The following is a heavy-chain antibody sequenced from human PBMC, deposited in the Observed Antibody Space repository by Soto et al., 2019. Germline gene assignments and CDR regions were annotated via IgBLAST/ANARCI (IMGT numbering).Heavy chain of an antibody. V-gene: IGHV4-34*01. CDR1: GGSFSGYY. CDR2: INHSGST. CDR3: AAGQLGTDPHYYYGMDV. D-gene: IGHD6-6*01. Sequence: SETLSLTCAVYGGSFSGYYWSWIRQPPGKGLEWIGEINHSGSTNYNPSLKSRVTISVDTSKNQFSLKLSSVTAADTAVYYCAAGQLGTDPHYYYGMDVWGQGTTVTVSS. J-gene: IGHJ6*02.